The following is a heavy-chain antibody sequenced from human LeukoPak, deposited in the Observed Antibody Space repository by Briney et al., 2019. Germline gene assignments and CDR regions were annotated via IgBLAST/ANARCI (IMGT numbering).Heavy chain of an antibody. V-gene: IGHV3-23*01. CDR2: ISRWGGTT. CDR1: GFTFKSHP. J-gene: IGHJ4*02. CDR3: AKAISSSGLVTMVRGVIFDS. Sequence: GGPLRLSCAASGFTFKSHPMSGLRQAPGKALEGVATISRWGGTTPIADSATSRFNISRDDSTTTLYLQMNSLTADDTAVYFCAKAISSSGLVTMVRGVIFDSWGQGTLVTVSS. D-gene: IGHD3-10*01.